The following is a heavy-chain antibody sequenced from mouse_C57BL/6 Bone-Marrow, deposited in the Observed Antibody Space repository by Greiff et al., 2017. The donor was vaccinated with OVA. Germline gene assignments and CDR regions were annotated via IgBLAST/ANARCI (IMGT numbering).Heavy chain of an antibody. Sequence: VQLVESDAELVKPGASVKISCKVSGYTFTDHTIHWMKQRPEQGLEWIGYIYPRDGSTKYNEKFKGKATLTADKSSSTAYMQLNSLTSEDSAVYFCARDLTGTYWYFDVWGTGTTVTVSS. CDR3: ARDLTGTYWYFDV. CDR1: GYTFTDHT. V-gene: IGHV1-78*01. CDR2: IYPRDGST. D-gene: IGHD4-1*01. J-gene: IGHJ1*03.